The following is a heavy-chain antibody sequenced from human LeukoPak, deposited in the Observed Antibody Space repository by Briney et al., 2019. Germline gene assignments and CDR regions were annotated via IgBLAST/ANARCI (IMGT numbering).Heavy chain of an antibody. J-gene: IGHJ4*02. CDR2: ISGSGGST. V-gene: IGHV3-23*01. D-gene: IGHD3-10*01. Sequence: GGSLRLSCAASGFTFSSYAMSWVRQAPGEGLECVSAISGSGGSTYYADSVKGRFTISTDNSKNTLYLQINSLRAEDTAVYYCAKGGRSGSLMFAYWGQGTLVTVSS. CDR1: GFTFSSYA. CDR3: AKGGRSGSLMFAY.